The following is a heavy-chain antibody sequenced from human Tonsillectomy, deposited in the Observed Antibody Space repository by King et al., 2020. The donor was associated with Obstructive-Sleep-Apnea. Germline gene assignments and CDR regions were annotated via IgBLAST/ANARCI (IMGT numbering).Heavy chain of an antibody. Sequence: VQLVESGGDLVQPGGSLRLSCVASGFTFTSYSMNWVRQAPGKGLEWISYINGASNNSHYADSVKGRFTISRDNGKDSLHLQMNSLRAEDTAVYFCASDKYWAFDLWGQGTLVTVSS. CDR3: ASDKYWAFDL. V-gene: IGHV3-48*04. D-gene: IGHD2-8*02. CDR2: INGASNNS. CDR1: GFTFTSYS. J-gene: IGHJ4*02.